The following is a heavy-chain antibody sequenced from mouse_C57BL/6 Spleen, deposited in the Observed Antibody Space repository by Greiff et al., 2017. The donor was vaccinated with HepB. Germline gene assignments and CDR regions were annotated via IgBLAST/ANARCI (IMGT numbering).Heavy chain of an antibody. J-gene: IGHJ4*01. CDR1: GFSLTSYG. CDR3: ARGKLGRVYYDMDY. V-gene: IGHV2-6*03. Sequence: QVQLKESGPGLVAPSQSLSITCTVSGFSLTSYGVHWVRQPPGKGLVWLVVIWSDGSTTYNSALKFRLSISKDNSKRQVFLKMNSLQTDDTAMYDCARGKLGRVYYDMDYWGQGTSDTVSS. D-gene: IGHD4-1*01. CDR2: IWSDGST.